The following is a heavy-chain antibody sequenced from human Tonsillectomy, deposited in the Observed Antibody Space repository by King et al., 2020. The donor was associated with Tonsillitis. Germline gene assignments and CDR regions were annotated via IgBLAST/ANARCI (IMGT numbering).Heavy chain of an antibody. CDR3: ARVVYDVLPGHPYYFDY. CDR2: IYYSGST. V-gene: IGHV4-31*03. D-gene: IGHD3-9*01. J-gene: IGHJ4*02. CDR1: GGSISSGGYY. Sequence: QLQESGPGLVKPSQTLSLTCTVSGGSISSGGYYWSWIRQHPGKGLEWIGYIYYSGSTYYNPSLKSRVTISVDTSKNQFSLRLSSVTAADTAVYYCARVVYDVLPGHPYYFDYWGQGTLVTVSS.